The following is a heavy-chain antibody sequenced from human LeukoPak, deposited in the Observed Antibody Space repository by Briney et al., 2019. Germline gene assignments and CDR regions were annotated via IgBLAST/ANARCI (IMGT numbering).Heavy chain of an antibody. CDR1: GFTFSDYW. CDR3: KSGGAAPGSFDN. Sequence: GGSLRLSCAASGFTFSDYWMSWMRQAPGKGLEWVANIKYDGDEEYYVDSVKGRFTISKDNAKNSLYLQLNSLRVEDTAVYYCKSGGAAPGSFDNWGQGTLVTVSP. J-gene: IGHJ4*02. V-gene: IGHV3-7*01. CDR2: IKYDGDEE. D-gene: IGHD6-13*01.